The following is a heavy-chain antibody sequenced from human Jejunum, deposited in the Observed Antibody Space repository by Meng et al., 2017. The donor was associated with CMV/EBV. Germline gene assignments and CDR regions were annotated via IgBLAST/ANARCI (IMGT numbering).Heavy chain of an antibody. CDR1: GFSFSDYD. J-gene: IGHJ4*02. CDR2: ISSYKDNT. CDR3: AREGAKYCTNGVCYFVY. V-gene: IGHV1-18*01. Sequence: QVQLVQSATEVKKPGTSVKVSCKVSGFSFSDYDISWVRQAPGQGLEWMGWISSYKDNTKYAEKFQGRVTMTTDTSASTAYMELRSLRSDDTAVYYCAREGAKYCTNGVCYFVYWGQGTLVTVSS. D-gene: IGHD2-8*01.